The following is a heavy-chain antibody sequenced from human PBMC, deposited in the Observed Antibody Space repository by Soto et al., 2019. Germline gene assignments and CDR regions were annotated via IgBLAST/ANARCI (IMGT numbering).Heavy chain of an antibody. D-gene: IGHD5-12*01. CDR2: INPNSGGA. V-gene: IGHV1-2*04. J-gene: IGHJ6*04. CDR3: ARDGGGYDYNYYYGFDV. CDR1: GYTFTGYY. Sequence: ASVKVSCKASGYTFTGYYMNWVRQAPGRGLEWMGWINPNSGGANYAQKFQGWVTMTRDTSINTAYMELSRLRSDDTAVYYCARDGGGYDYNYYYGFDVWGEGTTVTVYS.